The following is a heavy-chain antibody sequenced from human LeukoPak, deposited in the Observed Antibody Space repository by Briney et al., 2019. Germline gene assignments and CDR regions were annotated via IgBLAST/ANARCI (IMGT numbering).Heavy chain of an antibody. CDR2: ISGRGDFT. D-gene: IGHD3-3*01. CDR3: ARREAEESGPIDY. V-gene: IGHV3-23*01. Sequence: PGGSLRLSCAASGFTFYKSAMTWVRQAPGTGLEWVSAISGRGDFTYYADSVKGRFTISRDNSKNMLYLQMTSLRADDTAVYYCARREAEESGPIDYRGQGTLVTVSS. J-gene: IGHJ4*02. CDR1: GFTFYKSA.